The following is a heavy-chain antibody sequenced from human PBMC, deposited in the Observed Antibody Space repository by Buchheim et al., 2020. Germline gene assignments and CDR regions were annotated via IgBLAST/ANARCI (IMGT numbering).Heavy chain of an antibody. V-gene: IGHV3-33*01. CDR3: ARDRIDYGDYVGAFDY. Sequence: QVQLVESGGGVVQPGRSLRLSCAASGFTFSSYGMHWVRQAPGKGLEWVTVIWYDGSNKYYADSVKGRFTISRDNSKNTLYLQMNSLRAEDTAVYYCARDRIDYGDYVGAFDYWGQGTL. D-gene: IGHD4-17*01. CDR2: IWYDGSNK. J-gene: IGHJ4*02. CDR1: GFTFSSYG.